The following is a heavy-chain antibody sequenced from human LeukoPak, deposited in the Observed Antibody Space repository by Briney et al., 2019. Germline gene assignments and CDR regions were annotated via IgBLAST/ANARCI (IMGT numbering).Heavy chain of an antibody. J-gene: IGHJ4*02. D-gene: IGHD6-13*01. CDR2: IHYSGST. Sequence: PSETLSLTCAVSGGSISSGGYSWSWIRQPPGKELEWIGYIHYSGSTNYNPSLKSRVTMSVDTSKNQFSLKLTSVTAADTAVYYCERGGSSSSWPFYYWGQGTLVTVSS. CDR3: ERGGSSSSWPFYY. CDR1: GGSISSGGYS. V-gene: IGHV4-61*08.